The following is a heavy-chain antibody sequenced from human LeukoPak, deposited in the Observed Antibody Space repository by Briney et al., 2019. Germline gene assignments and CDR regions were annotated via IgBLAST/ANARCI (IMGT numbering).Heavy chain of an antibody. J-gene: IGHJ3*02. D-gene: IGHD3-22*01. Sequence: GASVKVSCKASGGTFSSYAISWVRQAPGQGLEWMGRIIPILGIANYAQKFQGRVTITADKSTSTAYMELSSLRSEDTAVYYCAGYDSSGYYPDAFDIWGQGTMVTVSS. V-gene: IGHV1-69*04. CDR2: IIPILGIA. CDR3: AGYDSSGYYPDAFDI. CDR1: GGTFSSYA.